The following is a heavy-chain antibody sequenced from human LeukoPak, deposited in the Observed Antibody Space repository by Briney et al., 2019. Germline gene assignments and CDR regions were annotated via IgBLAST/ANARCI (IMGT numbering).Heavy chain of an antibody. Sequence: GGSLRLSCAASGFTFSSYWMHWVRQAPGKGLVWVSRINSDGSSTYYADSVKGRFTISRDNSKNTLSLQMSSLRAEDTAVYYCAKDLSWYCSGGSCSLLSFDYWGQGTLVTVSS. CDR2: INSDGSST. V-gene: IGHV3-74*01. CDR3: AKDLSWYCSGGSCSLLSFDY. CDR1: GFTFSSYW. D-gene: IGHD2-15*01. J-gene: IGHJ4*02.